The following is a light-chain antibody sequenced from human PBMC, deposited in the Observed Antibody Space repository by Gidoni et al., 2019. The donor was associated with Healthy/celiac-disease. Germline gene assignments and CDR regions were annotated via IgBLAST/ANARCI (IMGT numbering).Light chain of an antibody. CDR2: DAS. J-gene: IGKJ3*01. CDR1: QDISNY. CDR3: QQYDNLPAT. Sequence: IHITHSPSSLSASVGDRVTITFQASQDISNYLNWYQQKPGKAPKLLIYDASNLETGVPSRFSGSGSGTDFTFTISSLQPEDIATYYCQQYDNLPATFGPGTKVDIK. V-gene: IGKV1-33*01.